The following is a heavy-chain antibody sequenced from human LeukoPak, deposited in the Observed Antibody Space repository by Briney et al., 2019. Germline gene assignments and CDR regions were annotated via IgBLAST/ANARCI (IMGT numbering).Heavy chain of an antibody. D-gene: IGHD2-2*01. Sequence: SEIRCFTCTVSGSSISSYYWSWIRQPPGKGLEWSGYIYTSGSTNYNPSLKSRVTISVDTSKTQFTLKMSSVPAGDTAVYYCARRNGGCSSTSCYSYYFDYWGQGTLVTVSS. CDR2: IYTSGST. CDR1: GSSISSYY. V-gene: IGHV4-4*09. CDR3: ARRNGGCSSTSCYSYYFDY. J-gene: IGHJ4*02.